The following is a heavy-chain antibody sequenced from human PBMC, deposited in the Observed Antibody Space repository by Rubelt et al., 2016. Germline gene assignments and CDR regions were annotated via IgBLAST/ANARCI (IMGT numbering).Heavy chain of an antibody. Sequence: SRGGLVQPGGSLRVSCAASGFTFSRYAMNWVRQAPGKGLEWVAAISGSGGSTFYADSVKGRFTISRDNSKNTLYLQMNSLRAGDTAVYFCARNGGDSWGQGTLVTVSS. CDR3: ARNGGDS. J-gene: IGHJ4*02. CDR2: ISGSGGST. V-gene: IGHV3-23*01. D-gene: IGHD3-16*01. CDR1: GFTFSRYA.